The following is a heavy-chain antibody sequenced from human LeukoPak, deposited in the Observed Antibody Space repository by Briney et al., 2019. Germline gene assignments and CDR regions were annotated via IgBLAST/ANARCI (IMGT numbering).Heavy chain of an antibody. CDR1: GFTFNTYW. J-gene: IGHJ6*03. D-gene: IGHD2/OR15-2a*01. V-gene: IGHV3-74*01. CDR2: INADGSST. Sequence: GGSLRLSCAASGFTFNTYWMHWVRQAPGKGLVWVSSINADGSSTSYADSMKGRFTISRDNAKNTLYQQMNSLRAEDTAVYYCASQQSFHYYYMDVWGKGTTVTVSS. CDR3: ASQQSFHYYYMDV.